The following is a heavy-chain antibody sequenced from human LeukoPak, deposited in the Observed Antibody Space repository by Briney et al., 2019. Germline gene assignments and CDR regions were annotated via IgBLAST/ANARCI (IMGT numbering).Heavy chain of an antibody. Sequence: PGGSLRLSCAASGFTFSTYAMNWVRQAPGKGLEWVSGISGSGGRTYYADSVEGRFTISRDNSKNTLYLQMNSLRAEDTALYYCAKERNYFYDTSVYYYAPFDYWGQGTLLTVSS. CDR3: AKERNYFYDTSVYYYAPFDY. V-gene: IGHV3-23*01. CDR1: GFTFSTYA. D-gene: IGHD3-22*01. CDR2: ISGSGGRT. J-gene: IGHJ4*02.